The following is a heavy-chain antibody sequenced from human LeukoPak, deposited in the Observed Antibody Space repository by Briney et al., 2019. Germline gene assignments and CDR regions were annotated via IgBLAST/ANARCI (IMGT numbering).Heavy chain of an antibody. CDR3: ARGGKPGSSWNIGDY. V-gene: IGHV3-30*04. CDR2: ISYDGSNK. J-gene: IGHJ4*02. D-gene: IGHD6-13*01. CDR1: GFTFSSYA. Sequence: GGSLRLSCAASGFTFSSYAMHWVRQAPGKGLEWVAVISYDGSNKYYADSVKGRFTISRDNAKNSLYLQMNSLRAEDTAVYYCARGGKPGSSWNIGDYWGQGTLVTVSS.